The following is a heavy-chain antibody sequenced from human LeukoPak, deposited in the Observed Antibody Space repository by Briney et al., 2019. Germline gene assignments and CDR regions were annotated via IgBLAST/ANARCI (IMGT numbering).Heavy chain of an antibody. CDR3: ARVGYSYVIFDY. J-gene: IGHJ4*02. D-gene: IGHD5-18*01. V-gene: IGHV3-30*03. CDR1: GFTFSSYG. Sequence: GGSLRLSCAASGFTFSSYGMHWVRQAPGKGLEWVAVISYDGSNKYYADSVKGRFTISRDNSKNTLYLQMNSLRAEDTAVYYCARVGYSYVIFDYWGQGTLVTVSS. CDR2: ISYDGSNK.